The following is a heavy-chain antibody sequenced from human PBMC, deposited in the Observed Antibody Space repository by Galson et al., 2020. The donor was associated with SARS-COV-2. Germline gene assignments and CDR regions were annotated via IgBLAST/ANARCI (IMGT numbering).Heavy chain of an antibody. CDR3: AREATYYGSGSYFFDH. V-gene: IGHV1-18*04. J-gene: IGHJ4*02. D-gene: IGHD3-10*01. Sequence: ASVTVSCKPSGYTFTSYGISWARQAPGQGLEWMGWISVYNVKTEYAQKFQGRVMMTTDTSATTAYMELRSLRSDDTAVYYCAREATYYGSGSYFFDHWGQGTPVTVSS. CDR2: ISVYNVKT. CDR1: GYTFTSYG.